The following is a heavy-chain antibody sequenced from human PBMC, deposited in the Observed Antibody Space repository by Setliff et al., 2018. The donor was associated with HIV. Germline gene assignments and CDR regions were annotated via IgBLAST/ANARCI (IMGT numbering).Heavy chain of an antibody. Sequence: ASVKVSCKISGYTLTELSIHWVRQAPGKGLEWMANFDPEDGETFYAQKFQGRLTMTEDTSTDTAYMELSSLRSDDTAMYYCATDPGYSSTWYSESFQHWGQGTVSPSPQ. CDR2: FDPEDGET. CDR3: ATDPGYSSTWYSESFQH. V-gene: IGHV1-24*01. D-gene: IGHD6-13*01. CDR1: GYTLTELS. J-gene: IGHJ1*01.